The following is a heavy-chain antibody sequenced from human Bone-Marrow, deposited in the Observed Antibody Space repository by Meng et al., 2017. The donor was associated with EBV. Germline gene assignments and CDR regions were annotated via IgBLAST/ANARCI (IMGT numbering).Heavy chain of an antibody. D-gene: IGHD6-19*01. CDR2: ISSSSSYI. Sequence: EVQLVASXXXXXKPXGXXXPSCAASGFTFSSYSMNWVRQAPGKGLEWVSSISSSSSYIYYADSVKGRFTISRDNAKNSLYLQMNSLRAEDTAVYYCARWRVAADYWGQGTLVTVSS. CDR1: GFTFSSYS. V-gene: IGHV3-21*01. J-gene: IGHJ4*02. CDR3: ARWRVAADY.